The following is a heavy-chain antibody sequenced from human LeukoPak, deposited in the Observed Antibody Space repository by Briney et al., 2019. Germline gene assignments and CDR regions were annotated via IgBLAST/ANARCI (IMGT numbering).Heavy chain of an antibody. J-gene: IGHJ5*02. V-gene: IGHV4-61*08. CDR1: GGSISSGDYY. CDR2: IYYSGST. D-gene: IGHD3-22*01. Sequence: SETLSLTCTVSGGSISSGDYYWSWIRQPPGKGLEWIGYIYYSGSTNYNPSLKSRVTISVDTSKTQFSLKLSSVTAADTAVYYCAGLLNDYDRSLRWFDPWGQGTLVTVSS. CDR3: AGLLNDYDRSLRWFDP.